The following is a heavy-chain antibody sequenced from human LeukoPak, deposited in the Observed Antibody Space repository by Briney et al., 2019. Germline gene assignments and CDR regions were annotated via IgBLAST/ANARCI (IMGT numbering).Heavy chain of an antibody. CDR1: GGTFSSYA. CDR2: IIPIVGTA. Sequence: SVTVSCKASGGTFSSYAISWVRQAPGQGLEWMGGIIPIVGTANYAQKFQGRVTITTDESTSTAYMELSSLRSEDTAVYYCARGIIYCTNGVCYTPDHYYYYMDVWGKGTTVSVSS. V-gene: IGHV1-69*05. D-gene: IGHD2-8*01. J-gene: IGHJ6*03. CDR3: ARGIIYCTNGVCYTPDHYYYYMDV.